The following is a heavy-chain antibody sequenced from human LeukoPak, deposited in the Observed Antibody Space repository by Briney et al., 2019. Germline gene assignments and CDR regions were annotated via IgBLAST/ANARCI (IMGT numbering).Heavy chain of an antibody. CDR2: ISYDGSNK. D-gene: IGHD3-10*01. CDR1: GFTFSSYG. J-gene: IGHJ6*02. CDR3: AKDLTYYYGSGSYNYYYYYGMDV. V-gene: IGHV3-30*18. Sequence: GGSLRLSCAASGFTFSSYGMHWVRQAPGRGLEWVAVISYDGSNKYYADSVKGRFTISRDNSKNTLYLQMNSLRAEDTAVYYCAKDLTYYYGSGSYNYYYYYGMDVWGQGTTVTVSS.